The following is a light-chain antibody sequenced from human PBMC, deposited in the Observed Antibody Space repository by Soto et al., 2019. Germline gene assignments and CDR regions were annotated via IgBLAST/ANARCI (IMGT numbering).Light chain of an antibody. V-gene: IGKV3-11*01. CDR2: DVS. J-gene: IGKJ4*01. CDR3: QQRSHSLT. Sequence: SVLTQSPATLSLSPGERATLSCRASRSVGSSLAWYQQRSGQAPRLLIYDVSTRATGIPARFSGSGSGTDFTLTISSLEPGDFAVYYCQQRSHSLTFGGGTRVEVK. CDR1: RSVGSS.